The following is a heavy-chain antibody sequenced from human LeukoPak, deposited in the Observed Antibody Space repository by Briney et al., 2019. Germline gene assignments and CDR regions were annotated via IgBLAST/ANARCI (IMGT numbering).Heavy chain of an antibody. D-gene: IGHD6-13*01. CDR3: ARDFDSSSWLALGYYYYYYMDV. CDR1: GFTFDDYA. J-gene: IGHJ6*03. CDR2: ISWNSGSI. V-gene: IGHV3-9*01. Sequence: GGLVQPGRSLRLSCAASGFTFDDYAMHWVRQAPGKGLEWVSGISWNSGSIGYADSVKGRFTISRDNAKNSLYLQMNSLRAEDTAVYYCARDFDSSSWLALGYYYYYYMDVWGKGTTVTISS.